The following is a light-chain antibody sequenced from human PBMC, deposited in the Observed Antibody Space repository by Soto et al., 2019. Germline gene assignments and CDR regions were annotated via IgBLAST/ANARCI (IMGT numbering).Light chain of an antibody. V-gene: IGKV1-39*01. CDR3: QQSYSTPPWT. CDR2: AAS. CDR1: QSISSY. J-gene: IGKJ2*02. Sequence: DIQMTQSPSCLSASVGDRVTITCRASQSISSYLNWYQQKPGKAPKLLIYAASSLQSGVPSRFSGSGSGTDFTLTISSLQPEDFATYYCQQSYSTPPWTFGQGTKLEIK.